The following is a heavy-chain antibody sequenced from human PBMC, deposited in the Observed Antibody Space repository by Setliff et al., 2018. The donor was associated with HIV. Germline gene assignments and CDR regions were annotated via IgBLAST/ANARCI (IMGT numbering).Heavy chain of an antibody. CDR3: ARYTSKVDWFDP. V-gene: IGHV4-39*01. D-gene: IGHD2-2*02. CDR1: GDSITNDDYY. Sequence: KPSETLSLTCTVSGDSITNDDYYWGWIRQPPGKGLEWIAIIHYNGRTYYDPSLKSRVTIFVDTSKTQFYLKLRSVTASDTAVYYCARYTSKVDWFDPWGQGTLVTVPQ. J-gene: IGHJ5*02. CDR2: IHYNGRT.